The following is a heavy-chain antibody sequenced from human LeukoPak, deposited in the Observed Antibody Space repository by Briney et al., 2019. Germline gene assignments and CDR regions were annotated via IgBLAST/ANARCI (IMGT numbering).Heavy chain of an antibody. V-gene: IGHV6-1*01. Sequence: SQTLSLTCAISGDSVSSNSAAWNWIRQSPSRGLEWLGRTYYRSKWYNDYAVSVKSRITINPDTSKNQFSLQLNSVTPEDTAVYYCARDGPDYSGSYNYYYYMDVWGKGTTVTVSS. D-gene: IGHD1-26*01. CDR3: ARDGPDYSGSYNYYYYMDV. CDR1: GDSVSSNSAA. CDR2: TYYRSKWYN. J-gene: IGHJ6*03.